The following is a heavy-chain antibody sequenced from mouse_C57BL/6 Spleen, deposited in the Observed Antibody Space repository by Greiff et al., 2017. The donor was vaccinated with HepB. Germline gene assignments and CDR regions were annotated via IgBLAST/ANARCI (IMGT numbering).Heavy chain of an antibody. J-gene: IGHJ4*01. Sequence: EVQVVESEGGLVQPGSSMKLSCTASGFTFSDYYMAWVRQVPEKGLEWVANINYDGSSTYYLDSLKSRFIISRDNAKNILYLQMSSLKSEDTATYYCARVGNAHYYAMDYWGQGTSVTVSS. CDR2: INYDGSST. V-gene: IGHV5-16*01. CDR1: GFTFSDYY. CDR3: ARVGNAHYYAMDY.